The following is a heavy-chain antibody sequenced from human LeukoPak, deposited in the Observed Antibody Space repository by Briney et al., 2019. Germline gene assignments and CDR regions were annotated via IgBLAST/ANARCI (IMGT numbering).Heavy chain of an antibody. Sequence: SETLSLTCTVSGGSISSYYWSWIRQPPGKGLEWIGYIYHSGSTYYNPSLKSRVTISVDRSKNQFSLKLSSVTAADTAVYYCARAYDYIDYWGQGTLVTVSS. D-gene: IGHD3-10*01. CDR3: ARAYDYIDY. J-gene: IGHJ4*02. CDR2: IYHSGST. CDR1: GGSISSYY. V-gene: IGHV4-59*12.